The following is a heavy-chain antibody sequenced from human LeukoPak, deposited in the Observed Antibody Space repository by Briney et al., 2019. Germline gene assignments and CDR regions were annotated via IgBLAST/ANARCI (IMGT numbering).Heavy chain of an antibody. V-gene: IGHV4-34*01. CDR3: ARDNWFGPPGDSSGWYDY. D-gene: IGHD6-19*01. J-gene: IGHJ4*02. Sequence: SETLSLTCAVYGGSFSGYYWSWIRQPPGKGLEWIGEINHSGSTNYNPSLKSRVTISVDTSKNQFSLRLSSVTAADTAVYYCARDNWFGPPGDSSGWYDYWGQGTLVTVSS. CDR1: GGSFSGYY. CDR2: INHSGST.